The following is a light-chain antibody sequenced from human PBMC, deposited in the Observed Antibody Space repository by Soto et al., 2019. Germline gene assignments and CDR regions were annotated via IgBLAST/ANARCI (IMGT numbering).Light chain of an antibody. J-gene: IGKJ1*01. Sequence: EIVMTQSPATLSVPPGERATLSCRASQSVRSNLAWYHQRPGQAPRLLIYAASARATGIPARFSGSGSGTDFTLTISRLEPEDFAVYYCHQYGSSPATFGQGTKVDIK. CDR1: QSVRSN. CDR3: HQYGSSPAT. CDR2: AAS. V-gene: IGKV3-15*01.